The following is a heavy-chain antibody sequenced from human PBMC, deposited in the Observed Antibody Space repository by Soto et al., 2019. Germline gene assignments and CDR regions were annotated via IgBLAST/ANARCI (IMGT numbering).Heavy chain of an antibody. CDR3: ARDFGSGWPHWYFDL. D-gene: IGHD6-19*01. Sequence: EVQVVESGGGLIQSGGSLRLSCAASGFNVSSYYMTWVRQAPGKGLEWVSVIYSGGRTFYADSVKGRFTISRDISKNVLYLQMNSLRVEDTAFYYCARDFGSGWPHWYFDLWGRGTLVTVSS. V-gene: IGHV3-53*01. J-gene: IGHJ2*01. CDR2: IYSGGRT. CDR1: GFNVSSYY.